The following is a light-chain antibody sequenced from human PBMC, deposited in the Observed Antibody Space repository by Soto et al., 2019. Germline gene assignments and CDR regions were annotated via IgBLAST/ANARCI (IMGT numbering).Light chain of an antibody. V-gene: IGKV3D-15*01. J-gene: IGKJ5*01. CDR3: QQYGNWPPIT. CDR2: GAS. Sequence: EVVMTQSPDTLSVSPGETVTLSCRASQSVRSKLAWYQQKPGQAPRLFISGASSRATGIPDRFTGSGSGTDFTLTISRLEPEDFAVYYCQQYGNWPPITFGQGTRLEIK. CDR1: QSVRSK.